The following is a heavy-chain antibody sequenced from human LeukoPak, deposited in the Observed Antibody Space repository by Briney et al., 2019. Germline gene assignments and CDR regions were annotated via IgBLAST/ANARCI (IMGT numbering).Heavy chain of an antibody. J-gene: IGHJ6*02. V-gene: IGHV3-21*04. CDR2: ISISRSNI. CDR3: AREVVIFPDYYYYGMDV. CDR1: GFTFRNYN. D-gene: IGHD2/OR15-2a*01. Sequence: GGSLRLSCTASGFTFRNYNMNWVRQAPGKGLEWVSSISISRSNIYYADSVEGRFTISRDNAKNSLFLQMNSLRADDTAVYYCAREVVIFPDYYYYGMDVWGQGTTVTVSS.